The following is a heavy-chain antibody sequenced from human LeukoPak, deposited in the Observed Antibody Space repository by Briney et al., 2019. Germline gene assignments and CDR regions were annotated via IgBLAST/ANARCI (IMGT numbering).Heavy chain of an antibody. J-gene: IGHJ4*02. CDR1: GFTFSSYG. CDR3: AKAQSLLWFGELLYYFDY. V-gene: IGHV3-23*01. CDR2: ISGSGGST. Sequence: GGSLRLSCAASGFTFSSYGMHWVRQAPGKGLEWVPAISGSGGSTYYADSVKGRFTISRDNSKNTLYLQMNSLRAEDTAVYYCAKAQSLLWFGELLYYFDYWGQGTLVTVSS. D-gene: IGHD3-10*01.